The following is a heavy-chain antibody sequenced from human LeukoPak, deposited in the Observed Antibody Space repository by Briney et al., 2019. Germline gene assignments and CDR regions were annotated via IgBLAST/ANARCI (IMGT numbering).Heavy chain of an antibody. CDR1: GGSISSYY. CDR3: TRDGPRSSGYPDN. V-gene: IGHV4-59*01. J-gene: IGHJ4*02. Sequence: SETLSLTCTVSGGSISSYYWSWIRQPPGKGLEWIGYIYYSGSTNYNPSLKSRVTISVDTSKNQLSLKLSSVTAADTAVYYCTRDGPRSSGYPDNWGQGTLVTVSS. CDR2: IYYSGST. D-gene: IGHD3-22*01.